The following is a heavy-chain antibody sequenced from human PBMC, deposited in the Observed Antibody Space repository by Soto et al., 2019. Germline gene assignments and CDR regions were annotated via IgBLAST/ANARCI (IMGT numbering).Heavy chain of an antibody. CDR3: AKPPIWLSEHVNY. CDR2: IRPGQGAT. CDR1: GLTLTNYA. D-gene: IGHD3-10*01. J-gene: IGHJ4*02. Sequence: EVQLLESGGGLVQPGGSLRLSCVASGLTLTNYAMTWVRQAPGKGLEWIAAIRPGQGATFYADSVRGRFTISRDDSTNTLSLQMNRLRAEDTAIYYCAKPPIWLSEHVNYWGQGTLVTVSS. V-gene: IGHV3-23*01.